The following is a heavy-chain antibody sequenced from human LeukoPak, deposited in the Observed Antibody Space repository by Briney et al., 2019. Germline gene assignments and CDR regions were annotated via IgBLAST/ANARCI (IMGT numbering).Heavy chain of an antibody. V-gene: IGHV1-2*02. J-gene: IGHJ3*02. D-gene: IGHD3-10*01. CDR1: GYTFTGNF. CDR2: LNPNSGDT. CDR3: ARGTTHLWFGEGGNALDI. Sequence: ASVKVSCKASGYTFTGNFMHWVRQAPGQGLEWMGWLNPNSGDTKDSQKFQGRVTMTRDTSIDTAYMELSRLKSDDTAVYYCARGTTHLWFGEGGNALDIWGQGTMATVSS.